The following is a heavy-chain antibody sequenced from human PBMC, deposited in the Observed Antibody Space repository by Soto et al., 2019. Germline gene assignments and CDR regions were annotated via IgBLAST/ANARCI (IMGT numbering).Heavy chain of an antibody. CDR2: IYLTGST. CDR3: ATRDPGTSVDY. V-gene: IGHV4-4*02. D-gene: IGHD1-7*01. Sequence: TSETLSITCSVSGGSFTSNNWWTWVRQPPGQGLEWIGKIYLTGSTNYNPALKSRVTISLDKSENHFSLKVTSLTAADAAVYYCATRDPGTSVDYWGQGTLVTVSS. J-gene: IGHJ4*02. CDR1: GGSFTSNNW.